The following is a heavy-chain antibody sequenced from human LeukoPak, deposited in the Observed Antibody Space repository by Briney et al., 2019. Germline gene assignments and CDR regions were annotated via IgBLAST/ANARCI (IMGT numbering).Heavy chain of an antibody. J-gene: IGHJ4*02. CDR2: IYHRGDT. D-gene: IGHD3-22*01. V-gene: IGHV4-34*01. CDR3: ARGPGSGYPVDY. CDR1: GFTFSSYE. Sequence: GSLRLSCAASGFTFSSYEMNWIRQPPGKGLEWIGEIYHRGDTNYNPSLKSRVTISVDTSKNQFSLILNSVTAADTAVYYCARGPGSGYPVDYWGQGTLVTVSS.